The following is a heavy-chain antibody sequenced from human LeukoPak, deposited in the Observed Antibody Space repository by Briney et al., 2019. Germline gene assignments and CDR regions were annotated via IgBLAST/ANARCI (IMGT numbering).Heavy chain of an antibody. CDR1: GYTLTRYY. CDR3: ARETGYSYANDAFDI. V-gene: IGHV1-2*02. J-gene: IGHJ3*02. CDR2: VNPNSGGT. D-gene: IGHD5-18*01. Sequence: GASVKVSRKASGYTLTRYYMPWGGQAPGQRVEGVGWVNPNSGGTNYAQKFQGRVTMTRHTSISTAYMELSRLRSDDTAVYYCARETGYSYANDAFDIWGQGTMVTVSS.